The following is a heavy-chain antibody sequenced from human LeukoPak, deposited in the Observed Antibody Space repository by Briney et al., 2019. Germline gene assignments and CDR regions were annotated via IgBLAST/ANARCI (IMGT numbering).Heavy chain of an antibody. CDR1: GFTVSSNY. D-gene: IGHD7-27*01. Sequence: GGSLRLSCAASGFTVSSNYMSWVRQAPGKGLEWVSVIYSGGSTYYADSMKGRFTISRHNSKNTLYLQMNSLRAEDTAVYYCASWGNDDAFDIWGQGTMVTVSS. V-gene: IGHV3-53*04. CDR2: IYSGGST. CDR3: ASWGNDDAFDI. J-gene: IGHJ3*02.